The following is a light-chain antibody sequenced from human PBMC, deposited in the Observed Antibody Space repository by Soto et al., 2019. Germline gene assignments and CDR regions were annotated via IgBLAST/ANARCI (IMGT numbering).Light chain of an antibody. J-gene: IGLJ1*01. V-gene: IGLV1-44*01. CDR3: AAWDDSLNGHYV. CDR2: STR. CDR1: TSNIGRNT. Sequence: QSALTQPPSAYGAPGQKVTISCSGSTSNIGRNTVNWYQQLPGATPKLLIYSTRDRASGVPDRFSGSKSGTSASLEISGVQSGDEADYYCAAWDDSLNGHYVFGTGTKVTGL.